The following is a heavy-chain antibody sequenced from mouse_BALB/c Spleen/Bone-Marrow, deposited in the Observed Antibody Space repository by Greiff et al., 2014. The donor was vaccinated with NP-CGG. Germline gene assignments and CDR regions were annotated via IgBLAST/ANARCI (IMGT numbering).Heavy chain of an antibody. Sequence: LKESGSELVRPGTSVKLSRKASGYTFTSYWMHWGKQRPGQGLEWIGNIYPFSGSSNYDEKFKSKATLTVDTSSSTAYMQLISLTSEDSAVYYCTRSPITTVVAETMDCWGQGTSVTVSS. CDR3: TRSPITTVVAETMDC. V-gene: IGHV1S22*01. J-gene: IGHJ4*01. D-gene: IGHD1-1*01. CDR2: IYPFSGSS. CDR1: GYTFTSYW.